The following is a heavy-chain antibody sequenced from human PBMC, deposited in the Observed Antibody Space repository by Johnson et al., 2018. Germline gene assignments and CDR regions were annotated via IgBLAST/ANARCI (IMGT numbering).Heavy chain of an antibody. CDR3: ARGGDGYNSVYYFDY. CDR1: GGTFSSYA. J-gene: IGHJ4*02. V-gene: IGHV1-69*01. CDR2: IIPILGPT. Sequence: QVQLVESGAEVKEXGSSVKVXCKASGGTFSSYAISWLRQAPGQGLEWMGGIIPILGPTNYAQRLQGRVTLTADESTNTAYMELFSLTSDDTAVYYCARGGDGYNSVYYFDYWGQGTLVTVSS. D-gene: IGHD5-24*01.